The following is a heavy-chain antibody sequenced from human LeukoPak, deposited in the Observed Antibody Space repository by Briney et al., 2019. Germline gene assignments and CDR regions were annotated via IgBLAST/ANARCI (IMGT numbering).Heavy chain of an antibody. D-gene: IGHD3-10*01. CDR3: ARDSSNSRWFV. V-gene: IGHV4-31*03. CDR2: IDYTGGT. Sequence: SETLSLTCTVSGGSIRSGNYYWSWIRQHPGKGLEWIGYIDYTGGTSYNPSLESRVSISVDRSQNQFSLRLQSVATADTAVYYSARDSSNSRWFVWGQGTLVTVSS. J-gene: IGHJ4*02. CDR1: GGSIRSGNYY.